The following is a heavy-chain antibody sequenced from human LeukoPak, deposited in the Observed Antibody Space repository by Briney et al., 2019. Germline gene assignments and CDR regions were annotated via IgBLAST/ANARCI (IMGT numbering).Heavy chain of an antibody. CDR3: ARAPPAPNRDFDY. CDR1: GGSFSGYY. Sequence: ETLSLTCTVSGGSFSGYYWSWIRQPPGKGLEWIGEINHSGSTNYNPSLKSRVTISVDTSKNQFSLKLSSVTAADTAVYYCARAPPAPNRDFDYWGQGTLVTVSS. D-gene: IGHD4/OR15-4a*01. V-gene: IGHV4-34*01. CDR2: INHSGST. J-gene: IGHJ4*02.